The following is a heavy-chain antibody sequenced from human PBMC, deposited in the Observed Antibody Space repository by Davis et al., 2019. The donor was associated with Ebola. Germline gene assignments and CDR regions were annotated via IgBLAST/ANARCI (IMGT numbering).Heavy chain of an antibody. D-gene: IGHD6-19*01. V-gene: IGHV3-30-3*01. CDR2: ISYDGSNK. CDR1: GLTFSSYA. CDR3: ARELAVAYFDY. J-gene: IGHJ4*02. Sequence: GGSLTLSCAPSGLTFSSYAMHWVRQAPGKGLEWVAVISYDGSNKYYADSVKGRFTISRDNSKNTLYLQMNSLRAEDTAVYYCARELAVAYFDYWGQGTLVTVSS.